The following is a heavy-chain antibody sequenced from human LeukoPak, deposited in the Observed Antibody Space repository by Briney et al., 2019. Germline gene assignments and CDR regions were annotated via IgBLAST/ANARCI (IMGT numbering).Heavy chain of an antibody. CDR2: INPNSGGT. V-gene: IGHV1-2*02. D-gene: IGHD3-16*01. J-gene: IGHJ4*02. Sequence: ASVKVSCKASGYTFTGYYMHWVRQAPGQGLEWMGWINPNSGGTNSAQKFQGRVTMTRDASISTAYMELSRLGSDDTAVYYCAQAKLGAYFEYWGQGTLVTVSS. CDR1: GYTFTGYY. CDR3: AQAKLGAYFEY.